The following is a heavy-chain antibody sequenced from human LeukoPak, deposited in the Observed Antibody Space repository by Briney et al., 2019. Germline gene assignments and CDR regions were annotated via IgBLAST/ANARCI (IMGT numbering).Heavy chain of an antibody. D-gene: IGHD6-13*01. J-gene: IGHJ4*02. V-gene: IGHV1-18*01. CDR2: ISAYNGNT. Sequence: ASVKVSCKASGYTFTSYGISWVRQAPGQGLEWMGWISAYNGNTNYAQKLQGRVTMTTDTSTSTAYMELRSLRSDDTAVYYCARVPSGYSSSWTIDYWGQGTLVTVSS. CDR1: GYTFTSYG. CDR3: ARVPSGYSSSWTIDY.